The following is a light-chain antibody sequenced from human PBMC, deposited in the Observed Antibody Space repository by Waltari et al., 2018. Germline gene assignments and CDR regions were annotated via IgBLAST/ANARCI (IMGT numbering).Light chain of an antibody. V-gene: IGLV3-25*03. CDR2: QDT. CDR1: ALPKQS. Sequence: YELTQPPSVSVSPGQTARITCSGDALPKQSAYCYQQKPGQAPVLLIYQDTKRPSGIPERFSGSSSGTTVTLTLSGAQAEDEAAYYCQSADSSGTYVVFGGGTKVTVL. CDR3: QSADSSGTYVV. J-gene: IGLJ3*02.